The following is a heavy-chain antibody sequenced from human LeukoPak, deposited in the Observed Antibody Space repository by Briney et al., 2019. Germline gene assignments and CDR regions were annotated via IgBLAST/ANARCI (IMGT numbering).Heavy chain of an antibody. CDR2: ISSSGSTI. D-gene: IGHD3-10*01. V-gene: IGHV3-11*01. J-gene: IGHJ6*02. CDR1: GFTFSDYY. CDR3: ARDRVLWFGELFGGVDV. Sequence: GGSLRLSCAVSGFTFSDYYMSWIRQAPGKGLEWVSYISSSGSTIYYADSVKGRFTISRDNAKNSLHLQMNSLRAEDTAVYYCARDRVLWFGELFGGVDVWGQGTTVTVSS.